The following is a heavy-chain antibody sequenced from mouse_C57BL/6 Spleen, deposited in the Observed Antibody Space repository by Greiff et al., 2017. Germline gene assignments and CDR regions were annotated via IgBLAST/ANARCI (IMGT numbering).Heavy chain of an antibody. J-gene: IGHJ1*03. CDR3: SNWYFDV. Sequence: DVKLVESGGGLVKPGGSLKLSCAASGFTFSSYAMSWVRQTPEKRLEWVATISDGGSYTYYPDNVKGRFTISRDNAKNNLYLQMSHLKSEDTAMYYCSNWYFDVWGTGTTVTVSS. CDR2: ISDGGSYT. V-gene: IGHV5-4*03. CDR1: GFTFSSYA.